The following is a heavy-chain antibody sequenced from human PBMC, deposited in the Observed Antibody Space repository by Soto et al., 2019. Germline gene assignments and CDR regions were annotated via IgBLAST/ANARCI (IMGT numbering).Heavy chain of an antibody. Sequence: QVQLVQSGGEVKKPGASVKVSCKTSGYSFTTYGISWVRQAPGQGLEWMGWISAYNGNTNYAQKLQGRVTMTTDTSMCTAYMELRSLRSDDTAVYYRARQGPASYHYYCMDVWGQGSTVTVSS. V-gene: IGHV1-18*01. CDR2: ISAYNGNT. J-gene: IGHJ6*02. CDR1: GYSFTTYG. CDR3: ARQGPASYHYYCMDV.